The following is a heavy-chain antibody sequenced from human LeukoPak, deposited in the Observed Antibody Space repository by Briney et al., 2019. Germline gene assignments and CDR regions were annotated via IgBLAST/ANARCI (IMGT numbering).Heavy chain of an antibody. J-gene: IGHJ4*02. CDR3: AKDAAAGTRPYYSDY. V-gene: IGHV3-11*04. D-gene: IGHD6-13*01. Sequence: GGSLRLSCTASGFTFSDYYMSWIRQAPGKGLECVSYISNSGSTIYYADSVKGRFTISRDNSKNTLYLQMNSLRAEDTAVYYCAKDAAAGTRPYYSDYWGQGTLVTVSS. CDR1: GFTFSDYY. CDR2: ISNSGSTI.